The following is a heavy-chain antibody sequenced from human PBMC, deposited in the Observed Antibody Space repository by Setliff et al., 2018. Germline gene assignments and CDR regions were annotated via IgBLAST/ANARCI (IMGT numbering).Heavy chain of an antibody. CDR3: GRAQRHLNNTNYYGTYYFDY. V-gene: IGHV1-18*01. CDR2: ISGYNGNT. Sequence: GASVKVSCKASGYSFRNFGITWVRQAPGQGLEWMGWISGYNGNTNYAQKLQGRVTMTTDTSTTTAYMELKSLISDDTAMYYCGRAQRHLNNTNYYGTYYFDYWGQGTLVTVSS. CDR1: GYSFRNFG. D-gene: IGHD3-10*01. J-gene: IGHJ4*02.